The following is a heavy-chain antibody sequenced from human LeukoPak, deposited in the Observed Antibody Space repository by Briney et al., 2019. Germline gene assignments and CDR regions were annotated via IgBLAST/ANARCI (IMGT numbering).Heavy chain of an antibody. Sequence: SETLSLTCAVYGGSFSGYYWCWIRQPPGKGLEWIGEINHSGSTNYNPSLKSRVTISVDTSKNQFSLKLSSVTAADTAVYYCARGVRQWLTPYYFDYWGQGTLVTVSS. D-gene: IGHD6-19*01. CDR1: GGSFSGYY. CDR2: INHSGST. V-gene: IGHV4-34*01. CDR3: ARGVRQWLTPYYFDY. J-gene: IGHJ4*02.